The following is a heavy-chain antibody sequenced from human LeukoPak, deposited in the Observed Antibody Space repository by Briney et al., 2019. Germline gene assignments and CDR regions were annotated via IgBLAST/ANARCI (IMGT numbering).Heavy chain of an antibody. V-gene: IGHV1-2*02. D-gene: IGHD1-26*01. CDR2: INPNSGGT. CDR1: GYTFTGYY. Sequence: PGRSLRLSCAASGYTFTGYYMHWVRQAPGQGLEWMGWINPNSGGTNYAQKFQGRVTMTRDTSISTAYMELSRLRSDDTAVYYCARGVGATKNADWGQGTLVTVSS. CDR3: ARGVGATKNAD. J-gene: IGHJ4*02.